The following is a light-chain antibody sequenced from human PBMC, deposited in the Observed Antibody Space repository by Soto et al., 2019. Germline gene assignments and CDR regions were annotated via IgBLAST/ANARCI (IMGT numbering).Light chain of an antibody. CDR1: QSVNSY. J-gene: IGKJ5*01. CDR3: QHRSEWPVS. Sequence: EIVLTQSPGTLSLSPGERATLSCRASQSVNSYLAWYQQKPGRAPRLLISDASNRATGIPARFSGSGSGTDFTLTISSLELEDFAVYYCQHRSEWPVSFGQGTRLEI. CDR2: DAS. V-gene: IGKV3-11*01.